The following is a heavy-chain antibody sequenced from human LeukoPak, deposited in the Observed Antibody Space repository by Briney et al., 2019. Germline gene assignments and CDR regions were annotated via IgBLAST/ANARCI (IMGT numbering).Heavy chain of an antibody. CDR2: IRSKANSYAT. CDR3: TRQAGIGRYYYYYYMDV. CDR1: GFTFSGSA. Sequence: GGSLRLSCAASGFTFSGSAMHWVRQASGKWLEWVGRIRSKANSYATAYAASVKGRFTISRDDSKNTAYLQMNSLKTEDTAVYYCTRQAGIGRYYYYYYMDVWGKGTTVTISS. J-gene: IGHJ6*03. D-gene: IGHD3-16*01. V-gene: IGHV3-73*01.